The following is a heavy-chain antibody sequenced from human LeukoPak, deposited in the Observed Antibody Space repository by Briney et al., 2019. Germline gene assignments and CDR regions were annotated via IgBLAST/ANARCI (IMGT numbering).Heavy chain of an antibody. J-gene: IGHJ4*02. CDR1: GFTFTSSA. D-gene: IGHD2-15*01. V-gene: IGHV1-58*02. CDR2: IVVGSGST. Sequence: SVKASCKASGFTFTSSAMQWVRQARGQRLEWIGWIVVGSGSTNYAQKFQERVTITRDMSTSTAYMELSSLRSEDTAVYYCAAVGYCSGGSCYSDYYFDYWGQGTLVTVSS. CDR3: AAVGYCSGGSCYSDYYFDY.